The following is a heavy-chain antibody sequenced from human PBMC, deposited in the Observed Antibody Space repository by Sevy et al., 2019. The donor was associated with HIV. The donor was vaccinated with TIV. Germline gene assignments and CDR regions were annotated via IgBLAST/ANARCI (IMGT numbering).Heavy chain of an antibody. V-gene: IGHV3-48*03. CDR3: ARKVGYYYYYGMDV. J-gene: IGHJ6*02. CDR2: IYASGSPI. CDR1: GFTFGDYA. Sequence: GGSLRLSCTASGFTFGDYAMSWFRQAPGKGLEWISYIYASGSPIYYSDSVRGRFTISRDDAKNSLYLQMDDLRVDDTATYYCARKVGYYYYYGMDVWGQGTTVTVSS.